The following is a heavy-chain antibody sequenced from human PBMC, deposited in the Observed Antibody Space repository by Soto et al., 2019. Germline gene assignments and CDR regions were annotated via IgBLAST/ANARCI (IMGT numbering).Heavy chain of an antibody. CDR2: IKRKIDGEAT. V-gene: IGHV3-15*07. CDR3: TTGSVEGV. J-gene: IGHJ6*01. Sequence: EVQLVESGGGLVKPGGSLRLSCAASGFSFSNAWMNWVRQAPGKGLEWVGRIKRKIDGEATDYAGPVKGRFTVFRDDSKSALYLQMNSLKGDDTDVYYCTTGSVEGVWGQGTTVTVSP. CDR1: GFSFSNAW. D-gene: IGHD2-15*01.